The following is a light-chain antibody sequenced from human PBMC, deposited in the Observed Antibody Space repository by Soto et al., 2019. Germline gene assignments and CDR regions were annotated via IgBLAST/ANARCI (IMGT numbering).Light chain of an antibody. CDR2: DSS. CDR3: QQSYNIPIS. CDR1: QTIDRH. V-gene: IGKV1-39*01. J-gene: IGKJ3*01. Sequence: DIQLTQSPSSLSASAGDRVTITCRASQTIDRHLNWYQQKSGKAPKLLIYDSSSLQGGVPSRFTGGGSGTDFTLTITSLQPEDVATYYCQQSYNIPISFGPGTKVDIK.